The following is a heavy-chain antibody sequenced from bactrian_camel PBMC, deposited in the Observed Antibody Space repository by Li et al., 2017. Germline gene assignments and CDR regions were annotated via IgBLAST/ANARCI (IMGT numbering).Heavy chain of an antibody. D-gene: IGHD5*01. CDR3: ATGTAEGWTIRGWKEEYNY. Sequence: QVQLVESGGGLVQPGGSLTLSCATSGFTFSSYYIYWVRQAPGKGLEWVSSIYSDGSNTNYADSVKGRFTISRDDAKDTMYLQMNSLKSEDAALYYCATGTAEGWTIRGWKEEYNYWGQGTQVTVS. CDR2: IYSDGSNT. CDR1: GFTFSSYY. V-gene: IGHV3-2*01. J-gene: IGHJ4*01.